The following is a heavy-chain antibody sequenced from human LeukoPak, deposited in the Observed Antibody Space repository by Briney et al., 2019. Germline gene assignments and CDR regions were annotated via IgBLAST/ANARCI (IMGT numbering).Heavy chain of an antibody. CDR3: ARGIGRYDYSNYHIWFDP. D-gene: IGHD4-11*01. J-gene: IGHJ5*02. CDR2: ISAYNGNT. V-gene: IGHV1-18*01. Sequence: ASVKASCKASGYTFTSYGISWVRQAPGQGLEWMGWISAYNGNTNYAQKLQGRVTMTTDTSTSTAYMELRSLRSDDTAVYYCARGIGRYDYSNYHIWFDPWGQGTLVTVSS. CDR1: GYTFTSYG.